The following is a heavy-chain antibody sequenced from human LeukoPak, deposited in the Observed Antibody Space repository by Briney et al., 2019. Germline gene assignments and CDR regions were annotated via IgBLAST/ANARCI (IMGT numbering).Heavy chain of an antibody. CDR2: ISSSSSYT. Sequence: GGSLRLSCAASGFTFSDYYMSWIRQAPGKGLEWVSYISSSSSYTNYADSLKGRFTMSRDNAKNSLYLQMNSLRAEDTAVYYCARDQLAGRWFDPWGQGTLVTVSS. V-gene: IGHV3-11*06. J-gene: IGHJ5*02. CDR1: GFTFSDYY. CDR3: ARDQLAGRWFDP.